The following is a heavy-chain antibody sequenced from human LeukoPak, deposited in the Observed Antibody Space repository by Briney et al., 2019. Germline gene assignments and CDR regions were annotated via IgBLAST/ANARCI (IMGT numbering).Heavy chain of an antibody. J-gene: IGHJ6*02. CDR3: ARDPPRIVVVVAATNYYGMDV. D-gene: IGHD2-15*01. CDR1: GYTFTNYA. Sequence: ASVKVSCKASGYTFTNYAMHWVRQAPGQRLEWMGWISAYNGNTNYAQKLQGRITMTTDTSTSTAYMELRSLRSDDTAVYYCARDPPRIVVVVAATNYYGMDVWGQGTTVTVSS. CDR2: ISAYNGNT. V-gene: IGHV1-18*01.